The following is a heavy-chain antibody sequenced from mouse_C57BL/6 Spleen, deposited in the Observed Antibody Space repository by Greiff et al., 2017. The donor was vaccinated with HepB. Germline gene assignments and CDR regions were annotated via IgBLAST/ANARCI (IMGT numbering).Heavy chain of an antibody. CDR2: IYPGSGST. V-gene: IGHV1-55*01. D-gene: IGHD1-1*01. CDR3: ARAYDGSSYGIDY. J-gene: IGHJ2*01. CDR1: GYTFTSYW. Sequence: QVQLQQPGAELVKPGASVKMSCKASGYTFTSYWITWVKQRPGQGLEWIGDIYPGSGSTNYNEKFKSKATLTVDTSSSTAYMQLSSLTSEDSAVYYCARAYDGSSYGIDYWGQGTTLTVSS.